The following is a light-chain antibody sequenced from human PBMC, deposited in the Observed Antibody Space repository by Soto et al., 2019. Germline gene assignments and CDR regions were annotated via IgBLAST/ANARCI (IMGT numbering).Light chain of an antibody. Sequence: EIQMTQSPSTLSASVRDRVPITCRASQTISSWLAWYQQKPRKAPKLLIYKASTLKSGVPSRFSGSGSGTEFTLTISSLQPDDFATYYCQHYNSYSEAFGQGTKVDIK. CDR1: QTISSW. CDR3: QHYNSYSEA. J-gene: IGKJ1*01. CDR2: KAS. V-gene: IGKV1-5*03.